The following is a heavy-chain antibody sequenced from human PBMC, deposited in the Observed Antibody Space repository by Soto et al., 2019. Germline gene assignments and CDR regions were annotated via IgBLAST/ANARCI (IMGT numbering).Heavy chain of an antibody. V-gene: IGHV4-34*01. Sequence: QVQLQQWGAGLWKPSETLSLTCAVYGGSFSGYYWSWIRQPPGKGLEWMGEINHSGSTNYNPSLKSRVTISVDTSKNQFSLKLNSVTAADTAVYYCARVKSGMVRGVIPYYYYYMDVWGKGTTVTVSS. CDR2: INHSGST. J-gene: IGHJ6*03. CDR1: GGSFSGYY. D-gene: IGHD3-10*01. CDR3: ARVKSGMVRGVIPYYYYYMDV.